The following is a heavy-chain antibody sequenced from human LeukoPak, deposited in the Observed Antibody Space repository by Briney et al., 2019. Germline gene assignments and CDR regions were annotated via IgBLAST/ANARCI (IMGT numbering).Heavy chain of an antibody. Sequence: PSETLSLTCAVYGGSFSGYYWSWIRQPPGKGLEWIGEINHSGSTNYNPSLKSRVTISVDTSKNQFSLKLSSVTAADTAVYYCARLAYFSSGWYAQPYYFDYWGQGTLVTVSS. CDR3: ARLAYFSSGWYAQPYYFDY. CDR2: INHSGST. D-gene: IGHD6-19*01. V-gene: IGHV4-34*01. CDR1: GGSFSGYY. J-gene: IGHJ4*02.